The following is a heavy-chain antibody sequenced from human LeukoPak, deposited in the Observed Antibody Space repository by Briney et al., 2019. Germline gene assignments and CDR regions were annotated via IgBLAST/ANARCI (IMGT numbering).Heavy chain of an antibody. J-gene: IGHJ4*02. Sequence: ASVKVSCKASGYTFTTYDINWVQQATGQGLEWVGWMNPNSGNTGYAQKFRGRVTMTRDTSISTAYMELSSLRSEDTAVYYCARVWGSVDYWGQGTLVTVSS. CDR1: GYTFTTYD. CDR2: MNPNSGNT. D-gene: IGHD3-16*01. CDR3: ARVWGSVDY. V-gene: IGHV1-8*01.